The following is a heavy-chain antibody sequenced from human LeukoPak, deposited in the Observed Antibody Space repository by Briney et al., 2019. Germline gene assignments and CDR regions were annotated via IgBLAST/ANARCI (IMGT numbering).Heavy chain of an antibody. CDR3: AKDPRHGDYHY. V-gene: IGHV3-30*18. D-gene: IGHD4-17*01. CDR1: GFTFNSYT. J-gene: IGHJ4*02. Sequence: GGSLRLSCAASGFTFNSYTMTWVRQAPGKGLEWVAVISYDGSNKYYADSVKGRFTISRDNSKNTLYLQMNSLRAEDTAVYYCAKDPRHGDYHYWGQGTLVTVSS. CDR2: ISYDGSNK.